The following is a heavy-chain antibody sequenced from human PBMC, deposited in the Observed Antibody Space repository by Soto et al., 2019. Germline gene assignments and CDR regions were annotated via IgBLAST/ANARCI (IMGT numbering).Heavy chain of an antibody. D-gene: IGHD5-12*01. CDR2: IYHSGST. CDR3: EEGGGLPRYY. CDR1: GGSISSGGYS. J-gene: IGHJ4*02. Sequence: QLQLQESGSGLVKPSQTLSLTCAVSGGSISSGGYSWSWIRQPPGKGLEWIGYIYHSGSTYYNPYHKNRFIISEDRSKTQFSLKLSSVTAADTAVYYCEEGGGLPRYYWGQGTLVTVSS. V-gene: IGHV4-30-2*01.